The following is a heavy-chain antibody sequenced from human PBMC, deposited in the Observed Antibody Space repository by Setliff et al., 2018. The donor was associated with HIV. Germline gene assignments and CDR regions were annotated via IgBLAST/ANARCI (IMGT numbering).Heavy chain of an antibody. CDR3: ARDRITMIVVGRQTGWFDP. CDR1: GYIFSGYY. D-gene: IGHD3-22*01. J-gene: IGHJ5*02. CDR2: INPSGAST. Sequence: GASVKVSCKASGYIFSGYYLHWVRQAPGQGLEWMGMINPSGASTNYAQKFQGRVTMTRDTSTSTVYMELSSLRSEDTAVYYCARDRITMIVVGRQTGWFDPWGQGTLVTVPQ. V-gene: IGHV1-46*03.